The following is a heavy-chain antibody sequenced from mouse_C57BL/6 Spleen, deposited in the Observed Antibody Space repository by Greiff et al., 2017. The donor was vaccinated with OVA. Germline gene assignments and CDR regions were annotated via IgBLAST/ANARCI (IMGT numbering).Heavy chain of an antibody. CDR1: GFTFSDYY. CDR2: INYDGSST. Sequence: KLVESEGGLVQPGSSMKLSCTASGFTFSDYYMAWVRQVPEKGLEWVANINYDGSSTYYLDSLKSRFIISRDNAKNILYLQMSSLKSEDTATYYCAREGIVFDYWGQGTTLTVSS. V-gene: IGHV5-16*01. CDR3: AREGIVFDY. D-gene: IGHD2-12*01. J-gene: IGHJ2*01.